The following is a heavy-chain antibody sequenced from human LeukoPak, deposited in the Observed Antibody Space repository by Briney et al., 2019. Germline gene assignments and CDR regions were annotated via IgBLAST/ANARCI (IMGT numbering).Heavy chain of an antibody. D-gene: IGHD3-10*01. V-gene: IGHV3-33*08. CDR1: GFTFSGYG. CDR3: ARLRGSYFDN. J-gene: IGHJ4*02. CDR2: IWFDGSNK. Sequence: PGRSLRLSCAASGFTFSGYGMHWVRQAPGKGLEWVALIWFDGSNKYYADSVKGRFTISRDNSKNTLYLQMNSLRVEDTAVYYCARLRGSYFDNWGQGTLVTVSS.